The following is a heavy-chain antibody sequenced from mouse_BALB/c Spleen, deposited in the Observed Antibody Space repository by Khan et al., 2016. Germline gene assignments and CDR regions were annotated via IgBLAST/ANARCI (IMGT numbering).Heavy chain of an antibody. D-gene: IGHD2-1*01. CDR3: ARRGNYCAMDY. V-gene: IGHV14-3*02. CDR2: IDPANGNT. J-gene: IGHJ4*01. CDR1: GFNIKDTY. Sequence: VRLQQSGAELVKPGASVKLSCTASGFNIKDTYMHWVKQRPEQGLEWIGRIDPANGNTKYDPKFQGKATITADTSSNTAYLQLSSLTSEDTAVYYCARRGNYCAMDYWGQGTSVTVSS.